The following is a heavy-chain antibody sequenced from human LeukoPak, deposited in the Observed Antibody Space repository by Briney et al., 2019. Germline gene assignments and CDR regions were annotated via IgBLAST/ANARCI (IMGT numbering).Heavy chain of an antibody. J-gene: IGHJ5*02. Sequence: SETLSLTCTVSGGSISSYYWSWIRQPPGKGLEWIGYIYYSGSTNYNPSLKSRVTISVDTSKNQFSLKLSSVTAADTAVYYCARLRYFDWLRHNWFDPWGQGTLVTVSS. D-gene: IGHD3-9*01. CDR1: GGSISSYY. CDR3: ARLRYFDWLRHNWFDP. CDR2: IYYSGST. V-gene: IGHV4-59*01.